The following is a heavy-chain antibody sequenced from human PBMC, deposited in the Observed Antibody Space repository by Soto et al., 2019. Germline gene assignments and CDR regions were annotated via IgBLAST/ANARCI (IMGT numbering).Heavy chain of an antibody. CDR1: GFTFDDYA. J-gene: IGHJ2*01. CDR2: ISWNSGSI. Sequence: EVQLVESGGGLVQPGRSLRLSCAASGFTFDDYAMHWVRQAPGKGLEWVSGISWNSGSIGYADSVKGRFTISRDNAKNSLYLQMNSLSAEDTALYYCAKDIGYSSSWYFDLWGRGTLVTVSS. V-gene: IGHV3-9*01. CDR3: AKDIGYSSSWYFDL. D-gene: IGHD6-13*01.